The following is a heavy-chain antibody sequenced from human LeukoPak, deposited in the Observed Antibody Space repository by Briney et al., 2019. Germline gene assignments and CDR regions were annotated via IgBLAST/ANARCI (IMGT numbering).Heavy chain of an antibody. J-gene: IGHJ6*02. Sequence: GGSLRLSCAASGFTFSSYWMSWVRQAPGKGLEWVANIKQDGSEKYYVDSVKGRFTISRDNAKNSLYLQMNSLRVEDTALYYCTKDVTPGGADVWGQGTTVTVSS. D-gene: IGHD1-14*01. CDR1: GFTFSSYW. CDR2: IKQDGSEK. CDR3: TKDVTPGGADV. V-gene: IGHV3-7*03.